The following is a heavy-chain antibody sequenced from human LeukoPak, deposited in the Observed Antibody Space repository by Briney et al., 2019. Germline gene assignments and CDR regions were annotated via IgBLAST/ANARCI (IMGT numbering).Heavy chain of an antibody. CDR2: INTDGTVT. Sequence: GGSLRLSCAASGFTVSKYWMLWVRHAPGKGRESVSRINTDGTVTTYADSVKGRFTVSRDNADNTMFLQMNSVRDEDTAVYYCATKQWLAPPPDSWGQGTPVTVSS. D-gene: IGHD6-19*01. V-gene: IGHV3-74*01. J-gene: IGHJ4*02. CDR1: GFTVSKYW. CDR3: ATKQWLAPPPDS.